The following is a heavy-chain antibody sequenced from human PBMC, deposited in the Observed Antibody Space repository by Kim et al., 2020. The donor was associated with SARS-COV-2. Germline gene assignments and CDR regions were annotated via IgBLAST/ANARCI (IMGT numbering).Heavy chain of an antibody. CDR2: IYYSGST. CDR1: GGSISRSTYY. Sequence: SETLSLTCIVSGGSISRSTYYWGWIRQPPGKGLEWIGSIYYSGSTYYNPSLKSRVTISVDTSKNQFSLKLNSVTAADTAVYYCARQGPGQSGYKYVFDYWGQGTLITVSS. CDR3: ARQGPGQSGYKYVFDY. D-gene: IGHD5-18*01. J-gene: IGHJ4*02. V-gene: IGHV4-39*01.